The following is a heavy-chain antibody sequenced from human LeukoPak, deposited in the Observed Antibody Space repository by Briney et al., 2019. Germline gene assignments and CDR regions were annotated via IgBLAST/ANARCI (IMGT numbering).Heavy chain of an antibody. CDR1: GGSISNYY. Sequence: PSETLSLTCTVSGGSISNYYWSWIRQPPGKGLEWIGYIYYSGSTNYNPSLKSRVTISVDTSKNQFSLKLSSVTAADTAVYYCARAVVVVPAAIGARHYFDYWGQGTLVTVSS. CDR3: ARAVVVVPAAIGARHYFDY. CDR2: IYYSGST. V-gene: IGHV4-59*01. J-gene: IGHJ4*02. D-gene: IGHD2-2*02.